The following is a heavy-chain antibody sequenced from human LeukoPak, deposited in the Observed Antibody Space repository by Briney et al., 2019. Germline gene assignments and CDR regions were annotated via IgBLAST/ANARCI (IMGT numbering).Heavy chain of an antibody. CDR1: GYTFTGYY. J-gene: IGHJ4*02. CDR2: INPNSGGT. D-gene: IGHD5-18*01. CDR3: ATRGYSWASFDY. Sequence: GASAKVSCKASGYTFTGYYMHWVRQAPGQGLERMGWINPNSGGTNYAQKFQGRVTMTRDTSISTAYMELSRLRSDDTAVYYCATRGYSWASFDYWGQGTLVTVSS. V-gene: IGHV1-2*02.